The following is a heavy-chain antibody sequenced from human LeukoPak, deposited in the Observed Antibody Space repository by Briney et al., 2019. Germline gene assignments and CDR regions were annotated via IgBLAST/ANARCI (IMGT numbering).Heavy chain of an antibody. V-gene: IGHV3-7*03. Sequence: GGSLRLSCAASGFMFSSNWMSWVRLAPGKGLEWVANIKEDGTETDYVDSVKGRFTISRDNAKNSLYLQMNSLRVEDTAVYYCAKEGRSLQTYWGQGTLVTVSS. D-gene: IGHD5-24*01. CDR2: IKEDGTET. CDR1: GFMFSSNW. CDR3: AKEGRSLQTY. J-gene: IGHJ4*02.